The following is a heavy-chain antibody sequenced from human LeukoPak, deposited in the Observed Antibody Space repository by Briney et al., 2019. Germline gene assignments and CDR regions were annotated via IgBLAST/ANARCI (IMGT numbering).Heavy chain of an antibody. D-gene: IGHD6-13*01. Sequence: GGSLRLSCAASGFTFSSYGMHWVRQAPGKGLEWVAVISYDGSNKYYADSVKGRFTISRDNSKNTLYLQMDSLRAEDTAVYYCAKDIGIAAASGFDYWGQGTLVTVSS. CDR1: GFTFSSYG. CDR2: ISYDGSNK. V-gene: IGHV3-30*18. J-gene: IGHJ4*02. CDR3: AKDIGIAAASGFDY.